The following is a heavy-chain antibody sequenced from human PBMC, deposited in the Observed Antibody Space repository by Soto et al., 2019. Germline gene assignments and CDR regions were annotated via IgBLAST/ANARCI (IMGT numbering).Heavy chain of an antibody. CDR1: GGAFSSSG. CDR3: ARSRHQGSDFPGVIPWDALDV. V-gene: IGHV1-69*01. J-gene: IGHJ3*01. CDR2: VIPIFGTT. Sequence: QVQLVQSGAEMKKPGSSVRVSCKASGGAFSSSGISWVRQAPGQGLEWMAGVIPIFGTTKNAPKFQGRGTVSADESTSTAYMELNSLRSEDTAVYFCARSRHQGSDFPGVIPWDALDVWGQGTLVTVSS. D-gene: IGHD2-21*01.